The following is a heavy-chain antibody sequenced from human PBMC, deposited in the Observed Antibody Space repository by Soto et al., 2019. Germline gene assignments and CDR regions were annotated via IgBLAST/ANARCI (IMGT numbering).Heavy chain of an antibody. J-gene: IGHJ4*02. V-gene: IGHV3-30-3*01. Sequence: QVQLVESGGGVVQPGRSLRLSCAASGFTFSSYAMHWVRQAPGKGLEWVAVISYDGSNKYYADSVKCRFTISRDNSKNTLYLQMNILRAEDTSLYYCATCITLVRGAPDYWGQGTLVTVSS. CDR2: ISYDGSNK. CDR1: GFTFSSYA. D-gene: IGHD3-10*01. CDR3: ATCITLVRGAPDY.